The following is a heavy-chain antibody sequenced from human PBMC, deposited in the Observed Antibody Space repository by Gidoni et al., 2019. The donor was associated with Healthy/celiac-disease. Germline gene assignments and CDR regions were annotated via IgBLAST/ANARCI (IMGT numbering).Heavy chain of an antibody. CDR2: IIPTFGTA. D-gene: IGHD3-3*01. J-gene: IGHJ4*02. CDR1: GGTFSSYA. V-gene: IGHV1-69*01. Sequence: QVQLVQSGAEVKKPGSSVKVSCKASGGTFSSYAISWVRQAPGQGLEWMGGIIPTFGTANYAQKFQGRVTITADESTSTAYMELSSLRSEDTAVYYCARDRPPSDYDFWSGSLDYWGQGTLVTVSS. CDR3: ARDRPPSDYDFWSGSLDY.